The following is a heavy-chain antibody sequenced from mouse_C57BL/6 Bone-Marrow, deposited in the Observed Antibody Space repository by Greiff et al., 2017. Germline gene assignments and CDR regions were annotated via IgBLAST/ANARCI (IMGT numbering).Heavy chain of an antibody. V-gene: IGHV1-72*01. CDR1: GYTFTSYW. CDR2: IDPNSGGT. Sequence: QVQLQQPGAELVKPGASVKLSCKASGYTFTSYWMHWVKQRPGRGLEWIVRIDPNSGGTTYNEKFKSKATLTVDKPSSTAYMQLSSLTSEDSAVYYCARRYYGSSYEDWYFDVWGTGTTVTVSS. J-gene: IGHJ1*03. D-gene: IGHD1-1*01. CDR3: ARRYYGSSYEDWYFDV.